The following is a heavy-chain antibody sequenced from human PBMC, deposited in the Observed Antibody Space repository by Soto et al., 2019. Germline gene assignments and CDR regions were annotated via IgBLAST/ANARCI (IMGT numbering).Heavy chain of an antibody. D-gene: IGHD3-16*01. V-gene: IGHV1-18*01. Sequence: QVQLVQSAAEVKKPGASVKVTCKASGYTFIRYGITWVRQAPGQGLEWVGWISPYNDYTEYAQKSHGRVPLTTDTSSRTVTMALRGLRSDDTAVYYCARGGYYDNFWKKLNYSGLDAWAQGTTFTVSS. CDR3: ARGGYYDNFWKKLNYSGLDA. CDR2: ISPYNDYT. CDR1: GYTFIRYG. J-gene: IGHJ6*02.